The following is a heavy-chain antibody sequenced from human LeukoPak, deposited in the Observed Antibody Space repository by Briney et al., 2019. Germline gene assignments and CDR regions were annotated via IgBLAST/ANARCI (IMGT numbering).Heavy chain of an antibody. CDR1: GGSISSYY. J-gene: IGHJ4*02. CDR3: ARPSYSSGWPDY. Sequence: SETLSLTCTVFGGSISSYYWSWIRQPAGKGLEWIGRMYTSGSTNYNPSLKSRVTMSVDTSKNQFSLKLSSVTAADTAVYYCARPSYSSGWPDYWGQGTLVTVSS. V-gene: IGHV4-4*07. CDR2: MYTSGST. D-gene: IGHD6-19*01.